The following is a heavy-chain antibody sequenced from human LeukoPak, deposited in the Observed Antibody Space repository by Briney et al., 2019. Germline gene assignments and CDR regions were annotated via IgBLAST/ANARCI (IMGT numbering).Heavy chain of an antibody. D-gene: IGHD6-13*01. CDR1: GYTFTSFY. V-gene: IGHV1-46*01. CDR3: ARSSGLPAAGTLWYFDL. J-gene: IGHJ2*01. Sequence: ASVKVSCKASGYTFTSFYMNWVRQAPGQGLEWMGIINPSGGSTSYTQKFQGRVTMTRDTSTTTGYMELSSLRSEDTAVYYCARSSGLPAAGTLWYFDLWGRGTLVTVSS. CDR2: INPSGGST.